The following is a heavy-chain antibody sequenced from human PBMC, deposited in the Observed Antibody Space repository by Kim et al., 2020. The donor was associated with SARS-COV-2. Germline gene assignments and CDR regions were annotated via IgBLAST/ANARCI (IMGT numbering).Heavy chain of an antibody. Sequence: SQTLSLTCAISGYSVSNSGSSWNWIRQSPSRGLEWLGRTYSNYKWYNDYAVSVKSRITINADTSKNQFSLHLNSVTPEDTAVYCCARAPRTAAGTHDYWG. D-gene: IGHD6-13*01. CDR3: ARAPRTAAGTHDY. CDR2: TYSNYKWYN. V-gene: IGHV6-1*01. J-gene: IGHJ4*01. CDR1: GYSVSNSGSS.